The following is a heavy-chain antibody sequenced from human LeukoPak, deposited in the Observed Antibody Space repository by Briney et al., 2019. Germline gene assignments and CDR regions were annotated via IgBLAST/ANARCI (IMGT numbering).Heavy chain of an antibody. CDR1: GYTFTGYY. CDR3: ARDFSDFSDAFDI. V-gene: IGHV1-2*02. Sequence: ASVKVSCKASGYTFTGYYMHWVRQAPGQGLEWMGWINPNSGGTNYAQKFQGRVTMTRDTSISTAYMELSRLRSDDTAVYYCARDFSDFSDAFDIWGQGTMVTVSS. J-gene: IGHJ3*02. CDR2: INPNSGGT. D-gene: IGHD3-3*01.